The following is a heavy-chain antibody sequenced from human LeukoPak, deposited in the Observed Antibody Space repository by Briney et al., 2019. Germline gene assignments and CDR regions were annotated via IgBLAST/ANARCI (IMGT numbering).Heavy chain of an antibody. Sequence: SETLSLTCTFSGGSISSYYWSWIRQPAGKGLEWVGRIHTSGSTNYNPSLKSRVTMSVDTSKNHFSLKLSSLTAADTAVYYCARGLNWSLDDAFDIWGQGTMVTVSS. J-gene: IGHJ3*02. CDR3: ARGLNWSLDDAFDI. V-gene: IGHV4-4*07. CDR2: IHTSGST. CDR1: GGSISSYY. D-gene: IGHD1-1*01.